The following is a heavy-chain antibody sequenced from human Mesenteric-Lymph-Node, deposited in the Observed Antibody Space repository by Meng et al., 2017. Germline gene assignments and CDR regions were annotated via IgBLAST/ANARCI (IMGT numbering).Heavy chain of an antibody. Sequence: QVQLQKWGAGLLKPSETLSLTCAVYGGSFSGYYWSWIRQPPGKGLEWIGEINHSGSTNYNPSLKSRVTISVDTSKNQFSLKLSSVTAADTAVYYCARVAAAGNEWFDPWGQGTLVTVSS. CDR2: INHSGST. CDR3: ARVAAAGNEWFDP. CDR1: GGSFSGYY. V-gene: IGHV4-34*01. J-gene: IGHJ5*02. D-gene: IGHD6-13*01.